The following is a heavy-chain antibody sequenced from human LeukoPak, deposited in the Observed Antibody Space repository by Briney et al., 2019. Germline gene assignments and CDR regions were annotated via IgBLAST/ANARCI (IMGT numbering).Heavy chain of an antibody. CDR1: GYSFTNYW. D-gene: IGHD2-21*01. Sequence: HGESLKISCAGSGYSFTNYWIGWVRQMPGKGLEWMGIMYPGDSEATYSPSFQGQVTISADKSISTAYLQWSSLKASDTAMYYCVRLGFRPLWIDYWGQGTLVTVSS. J-gene: IGHJ4*02. V-gene: IGHV5-51*01. CDR2: MYPGDSEA. CDR3: VRLGFRPLWIDY.